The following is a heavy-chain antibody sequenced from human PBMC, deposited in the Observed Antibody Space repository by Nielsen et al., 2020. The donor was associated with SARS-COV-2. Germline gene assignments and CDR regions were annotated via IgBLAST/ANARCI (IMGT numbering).Heavy chain of an antibody. J-gene: IGHJ4*02. CDR1: GFTFSSYS. D-gene: IGHD3-10*01. V-gene: IGHV3-21*01. CDR3: ARDMSIGTPDY. Sequence: GESLKISCAASGFTFSSYSMNWVRQAPGKGLEWVSSISSSSSYIYYADSVKGRFTISRDNAKNSLYLQMNSLRAEDTAVYYCARDMSIGTPDYWGQGTLVTVSS. CDR2: ISSSSSYI.